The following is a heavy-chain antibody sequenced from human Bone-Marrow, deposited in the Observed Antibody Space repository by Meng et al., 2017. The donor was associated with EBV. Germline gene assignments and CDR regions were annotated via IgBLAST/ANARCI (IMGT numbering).Heavy chain of an antibody. CDR3: ARVNYYDSSLYYFDY. V-gene: IGHV1-3*01. J-gene: IGHJ4*02. CDR1: DSAFPSYA. Sequence: GELVRSWAVVKNPGALWKVSVKVSDSAFPSYAIHWVRQAPGQRLEWMGWINAGNGNTKYSQKFQGRVTITRDTSASTAYMELSSLRSEDAAVYYCARVNYYDSSLYYFDYWGQGTLVTVSS. D-gene: IGHD3-22*01. CDR2: INAGNGNT.